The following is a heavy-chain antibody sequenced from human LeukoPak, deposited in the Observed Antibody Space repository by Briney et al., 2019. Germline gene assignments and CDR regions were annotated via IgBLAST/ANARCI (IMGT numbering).Heavy chain of an antibody. Sequence: PGGSLRLSCAASGFTFSSYGMHWVRQAPGKGLEWVAVIWYDGSNKYYADSVKGRFTISRDNSKNTLYLQMNSLRAEDTAVYYCAKCGRSGSHSTYYFDYWGQGTLVTVSS. CDR2: IWYDGSNK. CDR3: AKCGRSGSHSTYYFDY. D-gene: IGHD1-26*01. J-gene: IGHJ4*02. CDR1: GFTFSSYG. V-gene: IGHV3-33*06.